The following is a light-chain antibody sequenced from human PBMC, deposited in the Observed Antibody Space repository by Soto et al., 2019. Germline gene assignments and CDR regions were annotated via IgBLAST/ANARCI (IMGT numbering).Light chain of an antibody. CDR2: GAL. J-gene: IGKJ5*01. CDR1: QSVVTSY. V-gene: IGKV3-20*01. CDR3: QQYNNWPLIT. Sequence: EVVLTQSPGTLSLSPGEGATLSCRASQSVVTSYLAWYQQKYCQSHRLLIYGALYRAPGIPDRFSGSGSGTDFTLSISRLEPEDFAVYYCQQYNNWPLITFGQGTRLEIK.